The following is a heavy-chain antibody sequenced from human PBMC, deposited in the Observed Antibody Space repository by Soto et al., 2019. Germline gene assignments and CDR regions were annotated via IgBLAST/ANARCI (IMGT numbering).Heavy chain of an antibody. D-gene: IGHD3-3*01. CDR2: ISPNSGNT. J-gene: IGHJ5*02. Sequence: ASVKVSCKASGYTFTRSGISWVRQAPGQGLEWMGWISPNSGNTGYAQKFQGRVTMTRNTSISTAYMELSSLRSEDTAVYYCARGRYDFWSGYYAYNWFDPWGQGTLVTVSS. CDR3: ARGRYDFWSGYYAYNWFDP. CDR1: GYTFTRSG. V-gene: IGHV1-8*01.